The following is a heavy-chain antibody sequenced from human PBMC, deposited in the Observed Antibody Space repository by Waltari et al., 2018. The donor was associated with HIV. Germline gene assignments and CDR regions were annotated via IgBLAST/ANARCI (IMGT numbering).Heavy chain of an antibody. Sequence: EVQLVESGGGLVQPGGSLRLSCAASGFTFGIYDMNWVRQAPGKGLEWISYISSSGSTIYYADSVKGRLTISRDNAKNSLYVQMNSLRAEDTAVYYCARSGLYDTSGYYAPFGYWGQGTLVTVSS. CDR3: ARSGLYDTSGYYAPFGY. CDR2: ISSSGSTI. J-gene: IGHJ4*02. D-gene: IGHD3-22*01. CDR1: GFTFGIYD. V-gene: IGHV3-48*03.